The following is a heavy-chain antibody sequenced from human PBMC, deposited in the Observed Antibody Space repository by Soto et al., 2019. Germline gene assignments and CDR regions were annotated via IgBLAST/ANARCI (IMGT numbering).Heavy chain of an antibody. Sequence: GGSLRLSCAASGFIFENFGMSWVRQAPGKGLEWISSISGSGFKKYYADSVKGRFTISRDNSKSTVYLELNNLSAEDTAVYHYAKNQGVELVPLATVDWFDPWGQGSVVTVSS. CDR1: GFIFENFG. J-gene: IGHJ5*02. D-gene: IGHD1-26*01. V-gene: IGHV3-23*01. CDR3: AKNQGVELVPLATVDWFDP. CDR2: ISGSGFKK.